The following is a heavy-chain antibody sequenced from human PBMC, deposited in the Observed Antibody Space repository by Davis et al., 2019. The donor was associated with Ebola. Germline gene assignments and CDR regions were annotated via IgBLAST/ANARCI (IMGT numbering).Heavy chain of an antibody. CDR1: GLTFSSYS. J-gene: IGHJ4*02. D-gene: IGHD6-6*01. V-gene: IGHV3-21*01. CDR3: ARDEIAARIPPFDY. Sequence: GESLKISCAASGLTFSSYSMNWVRQAPGKGLEWVSSISSSSSHIYYADSVKGRFTISRDNAKNSLYLQMNSLRAEDTAVYYCARDEIAARIPPFDYWGQGTLVTVSS. CDR2: ISSSSSHI.